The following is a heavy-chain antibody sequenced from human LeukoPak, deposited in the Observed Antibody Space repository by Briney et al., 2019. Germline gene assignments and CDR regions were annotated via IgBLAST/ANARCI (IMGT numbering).Heavy chain of an antibody. J-gene: IGHJ5*02. Sequence: GASVKVSCKASGYSFTDYYMHWVRQAPGQGLEWMGWINPNSGGTNYAQKFQGRVTMTRDTSISTAYMELNRLRSDDTAVYYCARYSTYYYGSGSHGWFDPWGQGTLVTVSS. D-gene: IGHD3-10*01. CDR2: INPNSGGT. CDR3: ARYSTYYYGSGSHGWFDP. V-gene: IGHV1-2*02. CDR1: GYSFTDYY.